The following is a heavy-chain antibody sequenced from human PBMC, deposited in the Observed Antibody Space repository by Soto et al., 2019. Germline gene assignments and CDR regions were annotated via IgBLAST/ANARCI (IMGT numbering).Heavy chain of an antibody. J-gene: IGHJ4*02. Sequence: QVQLVQSGAEVKKPGSSVKVSCKASGGTFSTLAISWVRQAPGQGLEWMGGIIPIFGTANYAQKFQGRVTITADKSTSTAYMEVRSLRSEDTAVYYCARGWETVGTTTPFAYWGQGTLVTVSS. D-gene: IGHD1-26*01. V-gene: IGHV1-69*06. CDR2: IIPIFGTA. CDR1: GGTFSTLA. CDR3: ARGWETVGTTTPFAY.